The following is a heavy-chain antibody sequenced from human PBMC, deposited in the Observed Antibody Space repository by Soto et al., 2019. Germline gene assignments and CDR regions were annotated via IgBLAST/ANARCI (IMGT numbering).Heavy chain of an antibody. J-gene: IGHJ3*02. CDR1: GYTFTSYG. D-gene: IGHD2-8*01. V-gene: IGHV1-18*01. CDR2: ISAYNGNT. CDR3: ARGAFDCNNGGCYTGGAFDI. Sequence: ASVKVSCKASGYTFTSYGISWVRQAPGQGLEWMGWISAYNGNTNYAQKLQGRVTMTTDTSTSTAYMELRSLRSDDTAVYYCARGAFDCNNGGCYTGGAFDIWGQGTMVTVSS.